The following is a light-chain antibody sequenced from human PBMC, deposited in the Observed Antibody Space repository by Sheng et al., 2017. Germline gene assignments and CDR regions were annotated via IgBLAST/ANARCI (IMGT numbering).Light chain of an antibody. J-gene: IGKJ1*01. Sequence: DFQMTQSPSSLSASVGDTVTITCRASQDISNHVAWYQQKPDKVPRLLVYASYSLQSGAPSRFRGSRSGTDFTLTISSLQPEDFATYYCQQYDNLPWTFGQGTKVEIK. CDR2: ASY. V-gene: IGKV1-27*01. CDR3: QQYDNLPWT. CDR1: QDISNH.